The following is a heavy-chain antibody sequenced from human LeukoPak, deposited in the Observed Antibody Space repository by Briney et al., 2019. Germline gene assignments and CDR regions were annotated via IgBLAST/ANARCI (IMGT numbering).Heavy chain of an antibody. Sequence: ASVKVSCKASGYTFITYYMHWVRQAPGQGLEWVGQINPDGGNTRYAQRFHGRVILSTDMSTSTVYMEVSSLRSDDTAVYYCARRSSGWYWDGAFDIWGQGTMVTVSS. CDR3: ARRSSGWYWDGAFDI. V-gene: IGHV1-46*01. D-gene: IGHD6-19*01. CDR2: INPDGGNT. CDR1: GYTFITYY. J-gene: IGHJ3*02.